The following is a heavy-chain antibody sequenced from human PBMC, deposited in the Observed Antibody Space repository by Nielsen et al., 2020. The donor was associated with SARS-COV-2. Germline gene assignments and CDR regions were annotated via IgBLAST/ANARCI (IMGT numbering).Heavy chain of an antibody. D-gene: IGHD1-26*01. V-gene: IGHV3-30*19. Sequence: GESLKISCAASGFTFSSYGMHWVRQAPGKGLEWVAVIWYDGSNKYYADSVKGRFTISRDNSKNTLYLQMNSLRAEDTAVYYCAGELLRGIDYWGQGTLVTVSS. J-gene: IGHJ4*02. CDR3: AGELLRGIDY. CDR2: IWYDGSNK. CDR1: GFTFSSYG.